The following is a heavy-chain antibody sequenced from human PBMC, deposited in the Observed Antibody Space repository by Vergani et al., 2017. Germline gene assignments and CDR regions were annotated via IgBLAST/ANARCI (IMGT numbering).Heavy chain of an antibody. V-gene: IGHV4-30-4*01. Sequence: QVQLQESGPGLVKPSQTLSLTCTVSGGSISSGDYYWSWIRQPPGKGLEWIGYIYYSGSTYYNPSLKSRVTISVDTSKNQFSLKLSSVTAADTAVYYCARGRRHYDSSGYYGGPAFDIWGQGTMVTVSS. CDR1: GGSISSGDYY. CDR2: IYYSGST. D-gene: IGHD3-22*01. CDR3: ARGRRHYDSSGYYGGPAFDI. J-gene: IGHJ3*02.